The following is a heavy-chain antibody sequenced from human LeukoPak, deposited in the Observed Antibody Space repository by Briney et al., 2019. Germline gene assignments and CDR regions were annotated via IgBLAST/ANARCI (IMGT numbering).Heavy chain of an antibody. CDR2: IYTSGST. CDR1: GGSISIGSYY. Sequence: SQTLSLTCTVSGGSISIGSYYWSWIRQPAGKGLEWIGRIYTSGSTNYNPSLKSRVTISVDTSKNQFSLKLSSVTAADTAVYYCAREDYGSGSYYNRPLRYYYYMDVWGKGTTVTISS. V-gene: IGHV4-61*02. D-gene: IGHD3-10*01. J-gene: IGHJ6*03. CDR3: AREDYGSGSYYNRPLRYYYYMDV.